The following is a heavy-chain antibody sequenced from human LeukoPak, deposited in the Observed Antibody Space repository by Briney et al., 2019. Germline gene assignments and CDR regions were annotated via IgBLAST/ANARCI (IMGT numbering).Heavy chain of an antibody. J-gene: IGHJ4*02. CDR2: IGSSGTTI. CDR3: ALLAVASDFDY. Sequence: PGGSLRLSCAVSGFPFSIYEMSWVRQAPGKGLEWVSNIGSSGTTIYYADSVKGRFSISRDNAKNSLYLQMNSLRVEDTAVYYCALLAVASDFDYWGQGALVTVSS. D-gene: IGHD6-19*01. V-gene: IGHV3-48*03. CDR1: GFPFSIYE.